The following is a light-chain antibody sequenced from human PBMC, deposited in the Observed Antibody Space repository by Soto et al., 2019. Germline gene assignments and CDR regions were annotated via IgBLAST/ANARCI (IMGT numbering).Light chain of an antibody. CDR3: QQTYSTPGWT. CDR2: AAS. CDR1: QNIKTY. V-gene: IGKV1-39*01. Sequence: DIQITQSPSSLSAAVGDIVTITCRASQNIKTYLNWYQQKPGKAPNLLIYAASSLHSGVPSRFSGSGSGTDFTFIISSLQPEDSATYYCQQTYSTPGWTFGQGTKVDIK. J-gene: IGKJ1*01.